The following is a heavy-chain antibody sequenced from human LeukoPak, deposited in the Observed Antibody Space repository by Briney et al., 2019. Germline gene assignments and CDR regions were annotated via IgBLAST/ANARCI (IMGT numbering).Heavy chain of an antibody. CDR1: GGTFSSYA. CDR2: INPNSGGT. D-gene: IGHD5-24*01. CDR3: ARVLGDGYNLGAFDI. V-gene: IGHV1-2*02. Sequence: ASVKVSCKASGGTFSSYAINWVRQAPGQGLEWMGWINPNSGGTNYAQKFQGRVTMTRDTSISTAYMELSRLRSDDTAVYYCARVLGDGYNLGAFDIWGQGTMVTVSS. J-gene: IGHJ3*02.